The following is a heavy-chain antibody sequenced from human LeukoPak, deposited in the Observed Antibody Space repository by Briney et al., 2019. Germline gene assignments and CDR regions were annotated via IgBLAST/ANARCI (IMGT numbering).Heavy chain of an antibody. CDR3: ARADIVAVVAAAALDY. CDR2: ISYDGNNK. D-gene: IGHD2-15*01. Sequence: GRSLRLSCAASGFTFSSYAMRWVRQAPGKGLECVAVISYDGNNKFHADSVRGRLTISRDNSKSTLYLQMNSLRDEDTAVYYCARADIVAVVAAAALDYWGQGTLVTVSS. V-gene: IGHV3-30*04. J-gene: IGHJ4*02. CDR1: GFTFSSYA.